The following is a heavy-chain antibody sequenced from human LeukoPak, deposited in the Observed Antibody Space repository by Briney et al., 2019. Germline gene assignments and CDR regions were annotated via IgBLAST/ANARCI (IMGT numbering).Heavy chain of an antibody. CDR1: GGSFSGYY. V-gene: IGHV4-34*01. J-gene: IGHJ4*02. Sequence: SETPSLTCGVYGGSFSGYYWSWIRQPPGKGLEWIGEINHSGSTNYNPSLKSRVTISVDTSKNQFSLKLSSVTAADTAVYYCARGNYYDSSGYYGYWGQGTLVTVSS. CDR2: INHSGST. CDR3: ARGNYYDSSGYYGY. D-gene: IGHD3-22*01.